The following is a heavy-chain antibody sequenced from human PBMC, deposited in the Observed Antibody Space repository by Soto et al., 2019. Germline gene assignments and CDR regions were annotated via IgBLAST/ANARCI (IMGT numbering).Heavy chain of an antibody. D-gene: IGHD3-22*01. CDR3: VRVRDSTGYYAFDY. J-gene: IGHJ4*02. CDR2: ISYDETKK. CDR1: GFTFSSYV. Sequence: QVQLVESGGGVVQPGRSLRLSCAASGFTFSSYVMHWVRQAPGKGLEWVTVISYDETKKFYADSVKGRFTVSRENSKKTLYLEMNSLTVEDTAVYYCVRVRDSTGYYAFDYWGQGTLVTVSS. V-gene: IGHV3-30*04.